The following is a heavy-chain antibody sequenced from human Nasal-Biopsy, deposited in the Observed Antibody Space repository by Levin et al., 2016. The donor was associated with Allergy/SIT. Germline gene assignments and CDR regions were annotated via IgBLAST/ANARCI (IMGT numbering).Heavy chain of an antibody. J-gene: IGHJ4*02. D-gene: IGHD2-2*01. CDR1: GVSVSSTNW. Sequence: SETLSLTCAVSGVSVSSTNWWIWVRQSPGKGLEWIAEIHHIGSTNYKASLKNRVTMSVDKSKNQVSLNLSSVTAADTAVYYCATAKEGCSRNSCYLDYWGQGILVTVSS. CDR2: IHHIGST. V-gene: IGHV4-4*02. CDR3: ATAKEGCSRNSCYLDY.